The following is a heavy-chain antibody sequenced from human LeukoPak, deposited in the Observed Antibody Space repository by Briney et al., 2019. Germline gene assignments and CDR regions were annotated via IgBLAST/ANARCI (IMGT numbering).Heavy chain of an antibody. CDR2: ISGSGGST. CDR1: GFTFSSYA. V-gene: IGHV3-23*01. Sequence: GGSLRLSCAASGFTFSSYAMSWVRQAPGKGLEWVSAISGSGGSTYYADSVKGRFTISRDNSKNTLCLQMNSLRAEDTAVYYCAKKYYDFWSGYSQHLDYWGQGTLVTVSS. D-gene: IGHD3-3*01. CDR3: AKKYYDFWSGYSQHLDY. J-gene: IGHJ4*02.